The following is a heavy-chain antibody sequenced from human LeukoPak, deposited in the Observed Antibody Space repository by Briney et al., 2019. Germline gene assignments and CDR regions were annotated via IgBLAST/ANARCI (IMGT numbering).Heavy chain of an antibody. D-gene: IGHD6-25*01. V-gene: IGHV1-24*01. CDR3: ATLYSSGDRLGYAFDI. Sequence: GASVKVSCKVSGYTLTELSMHWVRQAPGKGLEWMGGFDPEDGETIYAQKFQGRVTMTEDTSTDTAYMELSSLRSEDTAVYYCATLYSSGDRLGYAFDIWGQGTMVTVSS. CDR2: FDPEDGET. CDR1: GYTLTELS. J-gene: IGHJ3*02.